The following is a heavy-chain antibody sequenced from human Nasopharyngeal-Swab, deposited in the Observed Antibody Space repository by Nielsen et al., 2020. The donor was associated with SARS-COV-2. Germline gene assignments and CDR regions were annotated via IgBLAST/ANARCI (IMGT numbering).Heavy chain of an antibody. CDR2: INPSGGST. D-gene: IGHD5-18*01. Sequence: ASVKVSCKASGYTFTSYYMHWVRQAPGQGLEWMGIINPSGGSTSYAQKFQGRVTKTRDTSTSTVYMELSSLRSEDTAVYYCARYTAMVLFDIWGQGTMVTVSS. CDR1: GYTFTSYY. CDR3: ARYTAMVLFDI. J-gene: IGHJ3*02. V-gene: IGHV1-46*01.